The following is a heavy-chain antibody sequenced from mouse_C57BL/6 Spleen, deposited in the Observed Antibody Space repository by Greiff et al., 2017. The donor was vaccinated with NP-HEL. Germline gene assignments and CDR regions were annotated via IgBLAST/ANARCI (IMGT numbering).Heavy chain of an antibody. D-gene: IGHD1-1*01. CDR1: GYAFSSYW. CDR3: ARGEVITTVVADY. CDR2: IYPGDGDT. V-gene: IGHV1-80*01. Sequence: QVQLQQSGAELVKPGASVKISCKASGYAFSSYWMNWVKQRPGKGLEWIGQIYPGDGDTNYNGKFKGKATLTADKSSSTAYMQLSSLTSEDSAVYFCARGEVITTVVADYWGQGTTLTVSS. J-gene: IGHJ2*01.